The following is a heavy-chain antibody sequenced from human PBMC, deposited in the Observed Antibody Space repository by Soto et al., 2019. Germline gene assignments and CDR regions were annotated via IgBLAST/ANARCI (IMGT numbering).Heavy chain of an antibody. CDR3: AKDKTLPNWNHPLLAY. CDR2: MSYDGGAK. CDR1: GFNFSRHG. Sequence: PGGSLRLSCAASGFNFSRHGMNWVRQTPGKGLEWVAVMSYDGGAKYYADSVKGRFTISRDNSKNTLYLQMNSLRPEDTAVYYCAKDKTLPNWNHPLLAYLGQGGRVTV. J-gene: IGHJ4*02. D-gene: IGHD1-1*01. V-gene: IGHV3-30*18.